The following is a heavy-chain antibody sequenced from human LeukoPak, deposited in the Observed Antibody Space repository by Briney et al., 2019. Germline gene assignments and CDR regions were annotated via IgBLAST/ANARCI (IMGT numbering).Heavy chain of an antibody. J-gene: IGHJ4*02. CDR1: GFTFSSYE. Sequence: GGSLRLSCAASGFTFSSYEMNWVRQASGKGLEWVGRIRNQVFGYATAYAESVEGRFTVSRDDLQNTTYLQMNSLKTEDTAVYYCTRLGYCARGVCYFDYWGQGVLVTVSS. V-gene: IGHV3-73*01. D-gene: IGHD2-8*01. CDR2: IRNQVFGYAT. CDR3: TRLGYCARGVCYFDY.